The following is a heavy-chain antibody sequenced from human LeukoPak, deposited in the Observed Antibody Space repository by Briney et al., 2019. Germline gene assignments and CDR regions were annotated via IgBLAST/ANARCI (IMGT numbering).Heavy chain of an antibody. CDR1: GGTFSSYA. CDR3: ARDQWSYYDSQPQRNAAFDI. V-gene: IGHV1-69*04. D-gene: IGHD3-22*01. CDR2: IIPIFGIA. Sequence: SVKVSCKASGGTFSSYAISWVRQAPGQGLEWMRRIIPIFGIANYAQKFQGRVTITADKSTSTAYMELSSLRSEDTAVYYCARDQWSYYDSQPQRNAAFDIWGQGTMVTVSS. J-gene: IGHJ3*02.